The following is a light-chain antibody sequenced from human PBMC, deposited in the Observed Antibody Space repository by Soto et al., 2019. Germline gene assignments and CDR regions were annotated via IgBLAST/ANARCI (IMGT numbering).Light chain of an antibody. J-gene: IGKJ1*01. CDR1: QTISSY. Sequence: EIVLTQSPATLSLSPGERATLSCRASQTISSYLAWYRQKPGQAPRLLIYDTFIRAAGIPARFSASGTGTDFTLTISDVQPEDFAVYYCHQRQSWPRTFGQGTKVDIK. CDR3: HQRQSWPRT. V-gene: IGKV3-11*01. CDR2: DTF.